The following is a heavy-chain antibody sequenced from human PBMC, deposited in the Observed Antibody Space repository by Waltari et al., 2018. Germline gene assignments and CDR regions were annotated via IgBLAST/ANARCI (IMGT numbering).Heavy chain of an antibody. Sequence: QLQESGPGLVTPSETLSITCSVSGVSITSNRHYWGWIRQPPGQGLEWIGTMSYTGATYSSPSLESRVTVSRDTSKNQLSLKLVSVTAADTAVYYCATYIGASVGTAAFDVWVQGTMVAVSS. J-gene: IGHJ3*01. V-gene: IGHV4-39*01. CDR3: ATYIGASVGTAAFDV. D-gene: IGHD1-1*01. CDR2: MSYTGAT. CDR1: GVSITSNRHY.